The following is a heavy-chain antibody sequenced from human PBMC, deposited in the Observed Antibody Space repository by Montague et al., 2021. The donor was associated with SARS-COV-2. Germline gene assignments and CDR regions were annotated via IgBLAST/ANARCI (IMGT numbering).Heavy chain of an antibody. V-gene: IGHV4-59*01. D-gene: IGHD3-22*01. CDR3: ARGGYYDYAFDI. Sequence: ETLSLTCTVSGGSISSYYWSWIRQPPGKGLEWIGYIYYSGSTNXKPSHKSRVTISVDTSKNQFSLKLSSVTAADTAVYYCARGGYYDYAFDIWGQGTMVTVSS. J-gene: IGHJ3*02. CDR1: GGSISSYY. CDR2: IYYSGST.